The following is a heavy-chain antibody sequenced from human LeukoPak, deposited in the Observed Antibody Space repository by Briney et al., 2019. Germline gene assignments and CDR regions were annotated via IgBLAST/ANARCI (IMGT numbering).Heavy chain of an antibody. Sequence: SETLSLTCTVSGGSISSSSYYWGWIRQPPGKGLEWIGSIYYSGSTHYNPSLKSRVTISVDTSKSQFSLKLSSVTAADTAVYYCASVFKGSYYEHLYYFDYWGQGTLVTVSS. CDR2: IYYSGST. D-gene: IGHD1-26*01. CDR3: ASVFKGSYYEHLYYFDY. V-gene: IGHV4-39*01. J-gene: IGHJ4*02. CDR1: GGSISSSSYY.